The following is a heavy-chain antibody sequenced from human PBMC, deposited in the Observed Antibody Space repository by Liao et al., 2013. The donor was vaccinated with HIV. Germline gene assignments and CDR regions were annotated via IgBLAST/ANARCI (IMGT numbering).Heavy chain of an antibody. CDR1: GDSISSSSYY. CDR3: ASCIAAAGVIY. J-gene: IGHJ4*02. Sequence: QLQLQESGPGLVKPSETLSLSCTVSGDSISSSSYYWGWIRQPPGKGLEWIGSIYYRGSTNYNPSLKSRVTISVDTSKNQFSLKLSSVTAADTAVYYCASCIAAAGVIYWGQGTLVTVSS. CDR2: IYYRGST. V-gene: IGHV4-39*07. D-gene: IGHD6-13*01.